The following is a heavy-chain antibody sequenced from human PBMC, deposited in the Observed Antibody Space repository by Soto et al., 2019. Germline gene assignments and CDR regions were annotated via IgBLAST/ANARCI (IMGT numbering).Heavy chain of an antibody. CDR3: AGRSGSSDY. J-gene: IGHJ4*02. V-gene: IGHV3-30*04. CDR1: GFTFSNYT. D-gene: IGHD3-10*01. CDR2: ISYDEIDK. Sequence: GESLKISCAASGFTFSNYTMHWVRQAPGKGLEWVALISYDEIDKYYADAVKGRFTISRDNSKNTLYLQMDSLRAEDTAVYYCAGRSGSSDYWGQGTLVTVSS.